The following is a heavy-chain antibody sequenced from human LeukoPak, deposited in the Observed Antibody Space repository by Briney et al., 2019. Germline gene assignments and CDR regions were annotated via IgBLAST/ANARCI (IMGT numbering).Heavy chain of an antibody. CDR1: GGSISSSSYY. CDR2: IYYSGST. J-gene: IGHJ4*02. V-gene: IGHV4-61*05. D-gene: IGHD6-13*01. Sequence: SETLSLTCTVSGGSISSSSYYWGWIRQPPGKGLEWIGYIYYSGSTNYNPSLKSRVTISVDTSKNQFSLKLSSVTAADTAVYYCARAQQQLADLFDYWGQGTLVTVSS. CDR3: ARAQQQLADLFDY.